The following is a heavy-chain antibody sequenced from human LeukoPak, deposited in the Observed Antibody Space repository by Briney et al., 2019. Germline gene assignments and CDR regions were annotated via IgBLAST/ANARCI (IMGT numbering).Heavy chain of an antibody. D-gene: IGHD2-15*01. J-gene: IGHJ5*02. CDR2: INHSGST. V-gene: IGHV4-34*01. Sequence: SETLSLTCAVYGGSFSGYYWSWIRQPPGKGLEWIGEINHSGSTNYNLSLKSRVTISADTSKNQFSLNLRSVIAADTAVYYCARGLRLGYCSGGSCYYWFDPWGQGTRVTVSS. CDR1: GGSFSGYY. CDR3: ARGLRLGYCSGGSCYYWFDP.